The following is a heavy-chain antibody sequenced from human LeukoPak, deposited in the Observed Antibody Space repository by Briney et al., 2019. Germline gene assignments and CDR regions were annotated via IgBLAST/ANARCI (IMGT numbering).Heavy chain of an antibody. D-gene: IGHD3-22*01. Sequence: GGSLRLSCAASGFTFSSYGMHWVRQAPGKGLEWVAVISYDGSNKYYADSVKGRFTISRDNAKNSLYLQMNSLRAEDTAVYYCARYYDSSGYYRVPLDYWGQGTLVTVSS. V-gene: IGHV3-30*03. CDR1: GFTFSSYG. CDR2: ISYDGSNK. J-gene: IGHJ4*02. CDR3: ARYYDSSGYYRVPLDY.